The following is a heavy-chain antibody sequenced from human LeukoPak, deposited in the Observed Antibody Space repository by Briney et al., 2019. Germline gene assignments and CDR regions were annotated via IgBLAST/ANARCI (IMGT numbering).Heavy chain of an antibody. CDR3: ARDLSLITMIVVEMGYYGMDV. J-gene: IGHJ6*02. CDR1: GGTFSSYA. V-gene: IGHV1-69*13. D-gene: IGHD3-22*01. Sequence: SVKVSCKASGGTFSSYAISWVRQAPGQGLEWMGGIIPIFGTANYAQKFQGRVTITADESTSTAYMELSSLRSEDTAVYYCARDLSLITMIVVEMGYYGMDVWGQGTTVTVSS. CDR2: IIPIFGTA.